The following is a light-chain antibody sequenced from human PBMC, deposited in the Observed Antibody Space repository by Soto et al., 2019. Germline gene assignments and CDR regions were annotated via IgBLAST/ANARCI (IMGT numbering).Light chain of an antibody. J-gene: IGLJ1*01. CDR3: CSDAGRSSYV. Sequence: SVLTQPASLSGSPGQSITISCTRTSSDVGSFNFVSWYQQHPGKVPKVLIYEVTKRPSGVSDRFSGSKSGNTASLAISGLQAEDEADYYCCSDAGRSSYVFGTGTKVTVL. CDR2: EVT. CDR1: SSDVGSFNF. V-gene: IGLV2-23*02.